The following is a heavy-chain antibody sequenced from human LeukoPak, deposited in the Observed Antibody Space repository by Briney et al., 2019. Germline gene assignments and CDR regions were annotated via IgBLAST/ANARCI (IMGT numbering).Heavy chain of an antibody. J-gene: IGHJ4*02. CDR1: GFTFSSYA. CDR3: ARRDYYDSSGQ. D-gene: IGHD3-22*01. Sequence: GGSLRLSCAASGFTFSSYAMSWVRQALGKGLEWVSAISGSGGSTNYADSVKGRFTISRDNSKNTLYLQMNSLRAEDTAVYYCARRDYYDSSGQWGQGTLVTVSS. CDR2: ISGSGGST. V-gene: IGHV3-23*01.